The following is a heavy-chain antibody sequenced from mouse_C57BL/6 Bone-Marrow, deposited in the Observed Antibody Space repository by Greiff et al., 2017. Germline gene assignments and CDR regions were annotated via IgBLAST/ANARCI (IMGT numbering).Heavy chain of an antibody. D-gene: IGHD4-1*01. CDR2: INSDGGST. V-gene: IGHV5-2*01. CDR1: EYEFPSHD. CDR3: ARHSNSNCGGYCDV. J-gene: IGHJ1*03. Sequence: EVKLMESGGGLVQPGESLKLSCESNEYEFPSHDMSWVRKTPEKRLELVAAINSDGGSTYYPDTIERRFIISRDNTKKTLYLQMSSLRSEDTALYYCARHSNSNCGGYCDVWGTGTTVTVSS.